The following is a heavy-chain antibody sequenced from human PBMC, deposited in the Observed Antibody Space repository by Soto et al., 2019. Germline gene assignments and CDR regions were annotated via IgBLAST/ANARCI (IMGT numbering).Heavy chain of an antibody. CDR2: ISSSSSYI. J-gene: IGHJ4*02. Sequence: GGSLRLSCAASGFTFSSYSMNWVRQAPGKGLEWVSSISSSSSYIYYADSVKGRFTISRDNAKNSLYLQMNSLRAEDTAVYYCAPHGPYASPYYFDYWGQGTLVTVSS. V-gene: IGHV3-21*01. CDR3: APHGPYASPYYFDY. CDR1: GFTFSSYS. D-gene: IGHD4-17*01.